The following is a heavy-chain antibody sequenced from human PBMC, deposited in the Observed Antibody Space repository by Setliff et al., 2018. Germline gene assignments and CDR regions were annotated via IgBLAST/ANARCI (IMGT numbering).Heavy chain of an antibody. V-gene: IGHV1-18*01. J-gene: IGHJ3*02. CDR3: AAAELGYSSYDAFDI. D-gene: IGHD3-22*01. Sequence: ASVKVSCKASGYTFTSYGFSWVRQAPGQGLEWMGWISVYNGKTNYAQKFQERVTITRDMSTSTAYMELSSLRSEDTAVYYCAAAELGYSSYDAFDIWGQGTMVTVSS. CDR2: ISVYNGKT. CDR1: GYTFTSYG.